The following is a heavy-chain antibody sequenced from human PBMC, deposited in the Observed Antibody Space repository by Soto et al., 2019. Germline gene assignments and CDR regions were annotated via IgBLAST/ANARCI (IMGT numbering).Heavy chain of an antibody. CDR3: ARPAYSSGWYSAEYFQH. CDR1: GGTFSSYA. D-gene: IGHD6-19*01. V-gene: IGHV1-69*12. CDR2: IIPIFGTA. Sequence: QVQLVQSGAEVKKPGSSVKVSCKASGGTFSSYAISWVRQAPGQGLEWMGGIIPIFGTANYAQKFQGRVTITADESTRTAYMELSSLRSEDTAVYYCARPAYSSGWYSAEYFQHWGQGTLVTVSS. J-gene: IGHJ1*01.